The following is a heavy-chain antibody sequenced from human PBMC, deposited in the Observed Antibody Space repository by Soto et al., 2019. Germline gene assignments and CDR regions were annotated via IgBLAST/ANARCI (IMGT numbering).Heavy chain of an antibody. Sequence: PGGSLRLSCAVSGFPFSAYGFHWVRKPPGKGLEWVAVIVSDGGSKYHADSVEGRFTISRDNSKDTLYLQMNSLRVEDTAVYYYARDDACDNENGFDIWGQGTMVTVSS. CDR2: IVSDGGSK. V-gene: IGHV3-33*01. J-gene: IGHJ3*02. D-gene: IGHD1-1*01. CDR1: GFPFSAYG. CDR3: ARDDACDNENGFDI.